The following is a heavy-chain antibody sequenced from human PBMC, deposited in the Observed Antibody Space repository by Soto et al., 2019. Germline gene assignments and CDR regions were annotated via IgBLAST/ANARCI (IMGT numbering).Heavy chain of an antibody. J-gene: IGHJ1*01. CDR1: GFTFSAYT. CDR3: ANIPQQWLPRGYSQH. Sequence: GGSLRLSCAASGFTFSAYTMHWFRQPPGKGLEWVAVISYDGNNERYTDPVKGRFTISRDNSKNTLYLQMNSLRAEDTAVYYCANIPQQWLPRGYSQHWCQGTLVTVSS. V-gene: IGHV3-30-3*01. CDR2: ISYDGNNE. D-gene: IGHD6-19*01.